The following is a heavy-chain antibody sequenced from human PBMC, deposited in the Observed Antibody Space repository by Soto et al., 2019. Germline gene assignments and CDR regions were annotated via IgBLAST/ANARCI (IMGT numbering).Heavy chain of an antibody. CDR1: GGTFSSYT. J-gene: IGHJ4*02. CDR3: ARSDIDYSNYGFDY. V-gene: IGHV1-69*02. Sequence: ASVKVSCKASGGTFSSYTISWVRQAPGQGLEWMGRIIPILGIANYAQKFQGRVTITADKSTSTAYMELSSLRSEDTAVYYCARSDIDYSNYGFDYWGQGTLVTVSS. CDR2: IIPILGIA. D-gene: IGHD4-4*01.